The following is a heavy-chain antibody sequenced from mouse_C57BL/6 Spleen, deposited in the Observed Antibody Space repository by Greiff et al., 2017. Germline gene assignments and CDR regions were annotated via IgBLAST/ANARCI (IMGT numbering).Heavy chain of an antibody. CDR3: ARSPITTSPMGY. J-gene: IGHJ4*01. V-gene: IGHV1-64*01. CDR1: GYTFTSYW. Sequence: QVQLQQPGAELVKPGASVKLSCKASGYTFTSYWMHWVKQRPGQGLEWIGMIHPNSGSTNYNEKFKSKATLTVDKSSSTAYMQLSSLTSEDSAVYYCARSPITTSPMGYWGPGTSVTVSS. CDR2: IHPNSGST. D-gene: IGHD1-1*01.